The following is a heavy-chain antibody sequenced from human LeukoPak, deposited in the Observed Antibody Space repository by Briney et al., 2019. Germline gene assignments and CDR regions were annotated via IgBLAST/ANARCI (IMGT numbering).Heavy chain of an antibody. D-gene: IGHD1-26*01. CDR3: ARDRFVNGGSYYFDY. CDR2: IRYHGSDK. CDR1: GFTFSSYG. J-gene: IGHJ4*02. V-gene: IGHV3-30*02. Sequence: GGSLRLSCAASGFTFSSYGMHWVRQAPGKGLEWVSFIRYHGSDKSYADSVKGRFTISRDNAKNSLYLQMNSLRAEDTAVYYCARDRFVNGGSYYFDYWGQGTLVTVSS.